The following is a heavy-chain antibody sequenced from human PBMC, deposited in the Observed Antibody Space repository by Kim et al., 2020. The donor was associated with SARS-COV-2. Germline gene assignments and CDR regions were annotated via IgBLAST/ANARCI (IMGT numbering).Heavy chain of an antibody. V-gene: IGHV3-48*02. CDR1: GFTFSSYS. D-gene: IGHD3-22*01. J-gene: IGHJ4*02. CDR2: ISSSSSTI. Sequence: GGSLRLSCAASGFTFSSYSMNWVRQAPGKGLEWVSYISSSSSTIYYADSVKGRFTISRDNAKNSLYLQMNSLRDEDTAVYYCARGLPPYDSSHLYYFDYWGQGTLVTVSS. CDR3: ARGLPPYDSSHLYYFDY.